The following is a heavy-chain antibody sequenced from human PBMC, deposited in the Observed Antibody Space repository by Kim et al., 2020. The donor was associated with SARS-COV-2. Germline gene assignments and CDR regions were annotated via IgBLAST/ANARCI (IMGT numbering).Heavy chain of an antibody. D-gene: IGHD1-26*01. CDR2: IYYSGST. CDR1: GGSISSYY. CDR3: ARGSKNFDY. Sequence: SETLSLTCTVSGGSISSYYWSWIRQPPGKGLEWIGYIYYSGSTNYNPSLKSRVTISVDTSKNQFSLKLSSVTAADTAVYYCARGSKNFDYWGQGTLVTVSS. V-gene: IGHV4-59*13. J-gene: IGHJ4*02.